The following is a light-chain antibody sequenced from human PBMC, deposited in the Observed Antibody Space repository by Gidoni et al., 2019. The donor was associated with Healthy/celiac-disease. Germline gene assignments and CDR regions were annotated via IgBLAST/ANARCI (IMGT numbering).Light chain of an antibody. CDR1: QGISSY. CDR3: QQLNSYPLT. CDR2: AAS. V-gene: IGKV1-9*01. J-gene: IGKJ3*01. Sequence: DIELTQSPSFLSASVGDRVNITCRASQGISSYLAWYQQKPGKAPKLLIYAASTLQSGVPSRFSGSGSGTEFTLTISRLQPEDFATYYCQQLNSYPLTFGPGTKVDIK.